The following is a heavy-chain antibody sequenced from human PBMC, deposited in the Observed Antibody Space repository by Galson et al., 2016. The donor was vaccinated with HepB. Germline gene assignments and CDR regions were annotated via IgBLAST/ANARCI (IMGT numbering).Heavy chain of an antibody. J-gene: IGHJ4*02. D-gene: IGHD6-13*01. CDR2: IKSKSDGGST. CDR1: GFTFSKAW. Sequence: SLRLSCAASGFTFSKAWLFWVRQAPGKGLEWVGRIKSKSDGGSTDYAAPVRGRFTVSRDDSKNTLYLQMNSLKTEDTAVYYCTTSTGGYWGQGTLVTVSS. V-gene: IGHV3-15*01. CDR3: TTSTGGY.